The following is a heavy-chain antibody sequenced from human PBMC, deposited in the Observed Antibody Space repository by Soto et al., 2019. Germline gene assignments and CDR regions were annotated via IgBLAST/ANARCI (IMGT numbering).Heavy chain of an antibody. Sequence: QLVESGRGLVQPGEFLRLSCAASGFTFSRYDMHWVREATDKGLEWVAGIGTTGDTHYPDSVKGRFTISRENAKNSLYLQMNSLRAGDTAVYYCARKTYGLDVWGQGTTVTVSS. V-gene: IGHV3-13*01. CDR3: ARKTYGLDV. CDR1: GFTFSRYD. CDR2: IGTTGDT. J-gene: IGHJ6*02.